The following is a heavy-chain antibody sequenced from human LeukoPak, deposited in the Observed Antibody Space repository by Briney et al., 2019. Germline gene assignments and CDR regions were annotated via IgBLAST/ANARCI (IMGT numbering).Heavy chain of an antibody. V-gene: IGHV4-34*01. J-gene: IGHJ6*03. CDR3: ARSLSDYYDGGHEGQGYYYMDV. D-gene: IGHD3-22*01. CDR2: INNSGST. Sequence: SETLSLTCVVYGGSFSGYYWSWIRRPPGKGLEWIGEINNSGSTNYTPSLKGRVTISVDTSKNQFSLKLSSVTAADTAMYYCARSLSDYYDGGHEGQGYYYMDVWGNGTTVTVSS. CDR1: GGSFSGYY.